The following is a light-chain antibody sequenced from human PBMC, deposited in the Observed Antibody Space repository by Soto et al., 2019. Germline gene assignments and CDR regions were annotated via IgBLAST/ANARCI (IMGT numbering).Light chain of an antibody. Sequence: DIPMTQSPSTLSASVGDSVTITCRASERISDWLAWYQQKPGKAPKLLIYDASSLQSGVPTRFSGGGSGTEFTLTISSLQPDDFATYYCQQYNSYSTFGPGTIVEI. CDR3: QQYNSYST. CDR2: DAS. J-gene: IGKJ3*01. CDR1: ERISDW. V-gene: IGKV1-5*01.